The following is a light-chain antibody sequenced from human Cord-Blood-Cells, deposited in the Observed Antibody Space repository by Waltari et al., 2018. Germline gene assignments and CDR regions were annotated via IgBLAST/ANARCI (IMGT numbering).Light chain of an antibody. CDR2: AAS. J-gene: IGKJ2*03. CDR3: QQSYSTPYS. Sequence: DIQMTQSPSSLSASVGDRVTITCRAIQSISSYLNWYHQKPGKAPKLLIYAASSLQSGVPSRFSGSGSGTDFTLTISSLQPEDFATYYCQQSYSTPYSFGQGTKLEIK. CDR1: QSISSY. V-gene: IGKV1-39*01.